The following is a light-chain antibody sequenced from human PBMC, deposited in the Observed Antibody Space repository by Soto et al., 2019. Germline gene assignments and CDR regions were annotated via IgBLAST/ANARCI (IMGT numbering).Light chain of an antibody. V-gene: IGLV2-14*01. CDR1: SSDVGGYNY. CDR3: SSYTSSITPYV. CDR2: EVS. Sequence: QSALTQPASVSGSPGQSITISCTGTSSDVGGYNYVSWYQLHPGKAPKLMIYEVSNRPSGVSNRFSGSKSGNTAYLTISGLQADDEAEYYCSSYTSSITPYVFGTGTKLTVL. J-gene: IGLJ1*01.